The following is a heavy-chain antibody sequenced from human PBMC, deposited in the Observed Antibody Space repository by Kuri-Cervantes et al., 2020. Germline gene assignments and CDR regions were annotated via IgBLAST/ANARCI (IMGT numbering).Heavy chain of an antibody. CDR1: GYTLTGYY. J-gene: IGHJ4*02. D-gene: IGHD1-1*01. V-gene: IGHV1-2*06. CDR3: ARDSASWNLLPQDH. CDR2: INPKSGGT. Sequence: ASVKVSCKVSGYTLTGYYMHWVRQAPGQELGWMGRINPKSGGTNYAQKFQGRVTMTTDTSTTTAFMELRSLGSDDTALYFCARDSASWNLLPQDHWGQGTLVTVSS.